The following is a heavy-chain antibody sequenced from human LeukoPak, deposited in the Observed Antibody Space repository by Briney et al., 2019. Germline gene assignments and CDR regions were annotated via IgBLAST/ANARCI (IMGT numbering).Heavy chain of an antibody. CDR2: IKSKTDGGTT. CDR1: GFTVSNAW. J-gene: IGHJ4*02. Sequence: NPGGSLRLSCAASGFTVSNAWMSWVRQAPGKGLEWVGRIKSKTDGGTTDYAAPVKGRFTISRDDSKNTRYLQMNSLKTEDTAVYYCTTVEYFDWLFPFVSWGQGTLVTVSS. CDR3: TTVEYFDWLFPFVS. V-gene: IGHV3-15*01. D-gene: IGHD3-9*01.